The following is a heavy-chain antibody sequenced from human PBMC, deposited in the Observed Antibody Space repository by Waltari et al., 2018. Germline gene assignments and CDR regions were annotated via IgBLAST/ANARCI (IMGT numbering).Heavy chain of an antibody. CDR1: GFTFSRYW. CDR2: IGRDGSST. V-gene: IGHV3-74*01. D-gene: IGHD6-19*01. Sequence: EVQLVESGGGLVQPGGSLRLSCAASGFTFSRYWMQWVRQAPGKGLVWVSLIGRDGSSTTYADSGKGRFTISRDNATNTLYLQMDSLRVEDTAVYYCAGGSGWLTDSWGQGTLVTVSS. CDR3: AGGSGWLTDS. J-gene: IGHJ4*02.